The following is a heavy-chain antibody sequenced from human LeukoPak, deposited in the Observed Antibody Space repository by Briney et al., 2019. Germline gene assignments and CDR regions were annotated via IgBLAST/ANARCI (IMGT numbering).Heavy chain of an antibody. CDR1: GYTFTSYY. CDR3: ARANTAERELSSYFDY. Sequence: ASVKVSCKASGYTFTSYYMHWVRQAPGQGLEWMGIINPSGGSTSYAQKFQGRVTMTRDTSTSTVYMELSSLRSEDTAVYYCARANTAERELSSYFDYWGQGTLVTVSS. J-gene: IGHJ4*02. V-gene: IGHV1-46*01. CDR2: INPSGGST. D-gene: IGHD3-16*02.